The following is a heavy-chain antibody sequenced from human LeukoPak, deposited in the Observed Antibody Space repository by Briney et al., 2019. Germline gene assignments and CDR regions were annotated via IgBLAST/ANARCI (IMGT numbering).Heavy chain of an antibody. Sequence: PGGSLRLSCAASGFTFSSYGMSWVRQAPGKGLEWVSAISGSGGSTYYADSVKGRFTISRDNSKNTLYLQMNSLRAEDTAVYYCARGPYYYDSSNFDYWGQGTLVTVSS. CDR1: GFTFSSYG. CDR2: ISGSGGST. CDR3: ARGPYYYDSSNFDY. V-gene: IGHV3-23*01. D-gene: IGHD3-22*01. J-gene: IGHJ4*02.